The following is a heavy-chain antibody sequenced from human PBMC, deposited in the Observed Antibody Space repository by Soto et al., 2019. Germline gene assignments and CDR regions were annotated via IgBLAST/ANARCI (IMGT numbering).Heavy chain of an antibody. Sequence: SVKVSCKASGGTFSSYAISWVRQAPGQGLEWMGGIIPIFGTANYAQKFQGRVTITADKSTSTAYMELSSLRSEDTAVYYCARDRTYCSSTSCYKRWFDSWGKGTLVTVSS. D-gene: IGHD2-2*02. V-gene: IGHV1-69*06. CDR1: GGTFSSYA. CDR2: IIPIFGTA. CDR3: ARDRTYCSSTSCYKRWFDS. J-gene: IGHJ5*01.